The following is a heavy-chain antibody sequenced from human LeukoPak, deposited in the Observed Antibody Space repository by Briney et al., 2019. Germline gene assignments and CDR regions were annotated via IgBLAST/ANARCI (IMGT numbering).Heavy chain of an antibody. CDR3: ARERDALDY. V-gene: IGHV3-48*01. CDR2: VSSSSSTI. Sequence: PGGSLRLSCIGSGFTFSSFGMNWVRQAPGKGLEWVSYVSSSSSTIFYADSVKGRLTISRDNAKDSLYLQMNSLRVEDTAVYYCARERDALDYWGQGTLVTVSS. J-gene: IGHJ4*02. CDR1: GFTFSSFG.